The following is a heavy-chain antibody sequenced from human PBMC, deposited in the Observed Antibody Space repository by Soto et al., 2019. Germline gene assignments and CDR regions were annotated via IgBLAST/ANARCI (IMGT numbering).Heavy chain of an antibody. D-gene: IGHD3-16*01. J-gene: IGHJ3*02. CDR2: IYYSGST. CDR1: GGSISSYY. Sequence: QVQLQESGPGLVKPSETLSLTCTVSGGSISSYYWSWIRQPPGKGLEWIGYIYYSGSTNYNPSLKGRVTISVDTSKNQFSLKLSSVTAADTAVYYCARDGAYPKDAFDIWGQGTMVTVSS. V-gene: IGHV4-59*01. CDR3: ARDGAYPKDAFDI.